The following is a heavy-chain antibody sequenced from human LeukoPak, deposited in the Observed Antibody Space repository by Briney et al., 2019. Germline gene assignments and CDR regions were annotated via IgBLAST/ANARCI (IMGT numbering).Heavy chain of an antibody. D-gene: IGHD3-9*01. CDR2: IWFDGSNK. CDR3: AKDQYDILTGTTYYFDY. Sequence: GGSLRLSCAASGFTFSSFGMHWVRQAPGKGLEWVAVIWFDGSNKYYADSAKGRFTISRDNSKNTLYLQMNSLRAEDTALYYCAKDQYDILTGTTYYFDYWGQGTLVTVSS. J-gene: IGHJ4*02. CDR1: GFTFSSFG. V-gene: IGHV3-33*06.